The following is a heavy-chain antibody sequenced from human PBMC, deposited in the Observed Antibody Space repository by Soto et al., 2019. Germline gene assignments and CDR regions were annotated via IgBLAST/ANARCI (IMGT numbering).Heavy chain of an antibody. D-gene: IGHD3-22*01. Sequence: GGSLRLSCAASGFTFSSYAMHWVRQAPGKGLEWVAVISYDGSNKYYADSVKGRFTISRDNSKNTLYLQMNSLRAEDTAVYYCAIDPFLPYYYDSSGYTGYGMDVWGHGTTVTVSS. CDR3: AIDPFLPYYYDSSGYTGYGMDV. V-gene: IGHV3-30-3*01. CDR1: GFTFSSYA. CDR2: ISYDGSNK. J-gene: IGHJ6*02.